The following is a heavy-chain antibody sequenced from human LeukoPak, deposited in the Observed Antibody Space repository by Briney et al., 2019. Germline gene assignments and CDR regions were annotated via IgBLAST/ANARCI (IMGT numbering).Heavy chain of an antibody. J-gene: IGHJ6*03. Sequence: PGGSLRLSCAASGFTFSSYAMSWVRQAPGKGLEWVSAISGSGGSTYYADSVKGRFTISRDNSKNTLYLQMNSLRAEDTAVYYCGCSSNYYYYYMDVWGKGTTVTVSS. CDR1: GFTFSSYA. V-gene: IGHV3-23*01. D-gene: IGHD2-2*01. CDR3: GCSSNYYYYYMDV. CDR2: ISGSGGST.